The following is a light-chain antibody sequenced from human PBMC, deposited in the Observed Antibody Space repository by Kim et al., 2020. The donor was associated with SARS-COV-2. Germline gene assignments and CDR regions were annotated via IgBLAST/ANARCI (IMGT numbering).Light chain of an antibody. Sequence: AIQMTQFPSSLSASVGDRVTITCRASQPIRNDLSWYQQKPGKAPKLLIYSASGLLSGVPSRFSGSGSSTDFILTISSLQPEDFASYYCLQDSNYPWTLGQGTKVDIK. V-gene: IGKV1-6*01. CDR2: SAS. J-gene: IGKJ1*01. CDR1: QPIRND. CDR3: LQDSNYPWT.